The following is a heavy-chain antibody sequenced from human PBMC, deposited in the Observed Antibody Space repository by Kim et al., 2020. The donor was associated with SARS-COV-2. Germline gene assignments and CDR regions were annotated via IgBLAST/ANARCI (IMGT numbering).Heavy chain of an antibody. CDR2: IIPIFGTA. D-gene: IGHD3-3*01. CDR3: ARGTNYDFWSGHNWFDP. Sequence: SVKVSCKASGGTFSSYAISWVRQAPGQGLEWMGGIIPIFGTANYAQKFQGRVTITADESTSTAYMELSSLRSEDTAVYYCARGTNYDFWSGHNWFDPWGHGTLVPASS. J-gene: IGHJ5*02. CDR1: GGTFSSYA. V-gene: IGHV1-69*13.